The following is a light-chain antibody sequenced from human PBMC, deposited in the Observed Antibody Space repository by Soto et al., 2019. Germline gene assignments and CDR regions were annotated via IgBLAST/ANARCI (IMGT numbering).Light chain of an antibody. V-gene: IGLV2-14*01. CDR3: TSYTITSPYV. CDR2: EAT. Sequence: QSALAQPASMSVSPGQSITISCTGTISDIGRYNFVSWYQHHPGKAPKLIIYEATKLPSGVSYRFSGSKSGNTASLTISGLQAEDEADYYCTSYTITSPYVFGTGTKVNVL. CDR1: ISDIGRYNF. J-gene: IGLJ1*01.